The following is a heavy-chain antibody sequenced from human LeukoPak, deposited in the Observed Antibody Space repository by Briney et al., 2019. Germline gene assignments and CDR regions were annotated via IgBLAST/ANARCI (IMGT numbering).Heavy chain of an antibody. CDR3: ARDLLAAAGRPLYY. V-gene: IGHV1-2*02. CDR2: INPNSGGT. D-gene: IGHD6-13*01. J-gene: IGHJ4*02. Sequence: GASVKVSCKASGYTFTGYYMHWVRQAPGQGLEWMGWINPNSGGTNYAQKFQGRVTMTRDTSISTAYMELSRLRSDDTAVYYCARDLLAAAGRPLYYWGQGTLVTVSS. CDR1: GYTFTGYY.